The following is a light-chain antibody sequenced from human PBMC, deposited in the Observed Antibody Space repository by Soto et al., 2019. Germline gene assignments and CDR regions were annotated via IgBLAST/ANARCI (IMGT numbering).Light chain of an antibody. CDR3: LQHNSYPYT. J-gene: IGKJ2*01. CDR2: ETS. CDR1: QDISRF. V-gene: IGKV1-17*03. Sequence: DVQMTQSPSAMAASVGDRVTITCRATQDISRFVDWFQQKPGKAPERLIYETSALQTGVPSRYSGSGSGTEFTLAISGLQPEDVATYYCLQHNSYPYTFGQGTKLEIK.